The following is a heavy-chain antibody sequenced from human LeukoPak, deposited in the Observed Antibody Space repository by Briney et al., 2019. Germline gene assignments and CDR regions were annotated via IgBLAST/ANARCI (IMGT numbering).Heavy chain of an antibody. CDR3: AKEGLIVVVPAANFDY. CDR1: GFTFSSYA. J-gene: IGHJ4*02. CDR2: FSGSGGST. D-gene: IGHD2-2*01. Sequence: GGSLRLSCAASGFTFSSYAMSWVRQAPGKGLEGVSAFSGSGGSTYYADSVKGRFTISRDNSKNTLYLQMNSLRAEDTAVYYCAKEGLIVVVPAANFDYWGQGTLVTVSS. V-gene: IGHV3-23*01.